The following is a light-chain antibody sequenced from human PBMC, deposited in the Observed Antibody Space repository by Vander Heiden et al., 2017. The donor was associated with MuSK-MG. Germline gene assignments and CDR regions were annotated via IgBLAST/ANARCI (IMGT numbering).Light chain of an antibody. Sequence: QSVRAHPPSAAGTPGQRVTISFPGSSLNIGSKIVNWHQLLPGTAPKLLIFRNNQRPSGVPDRFSGSRSGTSASLAISGLQSEDEADYYCAAWDDSLTGLVFGGGTKLTVL. J-gene: IGLJ2*01. CDR2: RNN. V-gene: IGLV1-44*01. CDR3: AAWDDSLTGLV. CDR1: SLNIGSKI.